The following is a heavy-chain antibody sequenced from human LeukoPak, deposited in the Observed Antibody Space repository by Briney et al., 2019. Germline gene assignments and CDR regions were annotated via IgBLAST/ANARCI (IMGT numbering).Heavy chain of an antibody. D-gene: IGHD5-12*01. J-gene: IGHJ4*01. V-gene: IGHV3-30-3*01. CDR2: ISYDGSNK. CDR3: ARPPLGGYSGYDWGCFDC. CDR1: GFSFNSYA. Sequence: GSPRLSCAASGFSFNSYAMHWACQAPGKGLEWVAVISYDGSNKDYADSVKGRFTISRDNAKNSLYLQMNSLRAEDTAVYYCARPPLGGYSGYDWGCFDCWGHGILVSVSS.